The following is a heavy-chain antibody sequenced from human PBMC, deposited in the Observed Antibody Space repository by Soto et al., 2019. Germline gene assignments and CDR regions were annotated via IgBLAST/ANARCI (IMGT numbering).Heavy chain of an antibody. CDR3: ARDVSSLHLGELSVYPFDY. V-gene: IGHV3-21*01. CDR1: GFTFSSYS. Sequence: GGSLRLSCAASGFTFSSYSMNWVRQAPGKGLEWVSSISSSSSYIYYADSVKGRFTISRDNAKNSLYLQMNSLRAEDTAVYYCARDVSSLHLGELSVYPFDYWGQGTLVTVSS. CDR2: ISSSSSYI. J-gene: IGHJ4*02. D-gene: IGHD3-16*02.